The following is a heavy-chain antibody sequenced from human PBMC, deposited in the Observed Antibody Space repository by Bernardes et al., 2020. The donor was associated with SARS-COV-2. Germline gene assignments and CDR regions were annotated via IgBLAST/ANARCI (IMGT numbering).Heavy chain of an antibody. V-gene: IGHV3-11*06. CDR1: GFTFSVYH. Sequence: GGSLRLSCAASGFTFSVYHMNWIRQAPGKGLEWVSYISSRSRFTNHADSVTGRFTISRDNAKNSLYLQMNSLRADDTAVYYCAREGDGTYTNGPFDHWGQGTLVTVSS. D-gene: IGHD2-21*01. CDR3: AREGDGTYTNGPFDH. J-gene: IGHJ4*02. CDR2: ISSRSRFT.